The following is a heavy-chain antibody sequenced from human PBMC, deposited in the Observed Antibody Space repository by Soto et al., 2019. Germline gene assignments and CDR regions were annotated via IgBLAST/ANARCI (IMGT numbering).Heavy chain of an antibody. J-gene: IGHJ3*02. V-gene: IGHV2-26*01. D-gene: IGHD2-15*01. Sequence: VTLKESGPVLVKPTETLTLTCTVSGFSLSNARMGVSWIRQPPGKALEWLAHIFSNDEKSYSTSLKSRLTISKDTSKSQVVLTMINMDPVDTATYYCARIRGVVTSFAFDIWGQGTMVTVSS. CDR2: IFSNDEK. CDR3: ARIRGVVTSFAFDI. CDR1: GFSLSNARMG.